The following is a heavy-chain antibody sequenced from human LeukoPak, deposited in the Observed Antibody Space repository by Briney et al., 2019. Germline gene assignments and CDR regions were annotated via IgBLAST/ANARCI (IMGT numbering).Heavy chain of an antibody. V-gene: IGHV3-7*01. J-gene: IGHJ4*02. CDR3: AKDSSVYYYDSRNCDY. Sequence: GGSLRLSCAASEFTFNNYWMSWVRQAPGKGLEWVANIKQDGSEKYYVDSVKGRFTISRDNSKNTLYLQMNSLRAEDTAVYYCAKDSSVYYYDSRNCDYWGQGTLVTVSS. CDR1: EFTFNNYW. CDR2: IKQDGSEK. D-gene: IGHD3-22*01.